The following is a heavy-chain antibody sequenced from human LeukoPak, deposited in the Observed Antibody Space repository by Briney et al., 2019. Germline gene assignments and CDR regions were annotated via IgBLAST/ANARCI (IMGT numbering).Heavy chain of an antibody. CDR3: ARGPPYYGSGSYSY. V-gene: IGHV4-4*07. D-gene: IGHD3-10*01. Sequence: SETLSLTCTVSGGSISIYYWSWIRQPAGKGLEWIGRIYTSGSTNYNPSLKSRVTISVDKSKNQFSLKLSSVTAADTAVYYCARGPPYYGSGSYSYWGQGTLVTVSS. J-gene: IGHJ4*02. CDR1: GGSISIYY. CDR2: IYTSGST.